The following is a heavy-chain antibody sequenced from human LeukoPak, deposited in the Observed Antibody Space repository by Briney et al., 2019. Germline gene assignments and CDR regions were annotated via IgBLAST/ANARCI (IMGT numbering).Heavy chain of an antibody. CDR3: ARDDSSSSPLSFVY. CDR2: IKQDGSEK. D-gene: IGHD6-6*01. V-gene: IGHV3-7*01. Sequence: GGSLRLSCAVSGSTVKRNYMSWARQAPGKGLEWVANIKQDGSEKYYVDSVKGRFTISRDNAKNSLYLQMNSLRAEDTAVYYCARDDSSSSPLSFVYWGQGTLVTVSS. J-gene: IGHJ4*02. CDR1: GSTVKRNY.